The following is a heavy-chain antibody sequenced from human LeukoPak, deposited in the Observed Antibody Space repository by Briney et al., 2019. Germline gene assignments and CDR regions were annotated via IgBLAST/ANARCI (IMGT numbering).Heavy chain of an antibody. D-gene: IGHD3-22*01. CDR2: ISGSGGGT. CDR3: AKRGVVIRVILVGFHKEAYYFDS. Sequence: GGSLRLSCAVSGITLSNYGMSWVRQAPGKGLEWVAGISGSGGGTTYADSVKGRFTISRDNAKNTLFLQMNSLRAEDTAVYFCAKRGVVIRVILVGFHKEAYYFDSWGQGALVTVSS. J-gene: IGHJ4*02. CDR1: GITLSNYG. V-gene: IGHV3-23*01.